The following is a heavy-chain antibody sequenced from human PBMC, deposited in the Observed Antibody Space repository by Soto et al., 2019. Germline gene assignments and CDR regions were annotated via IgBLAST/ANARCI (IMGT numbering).Heavy chain of an antibody. CDR2: IYYSGTT. Sequence: PSETLSLTCTVPGGSISSGDYYWSWIRQHPGKGLEWVGYIYYSGTTYYNPSLNSRVTISLDTSKNQFSLKLSSVTAADTAVYFCARRIATAGIFDYWGQGTLVTVSS. V-gene: IGHV4-31*03. CDR3: ARRIATAGIFDY. CDR1: GGSISSGDYY. J-gene: IGHJ4*02. D-gene: IGHD6-13*01.